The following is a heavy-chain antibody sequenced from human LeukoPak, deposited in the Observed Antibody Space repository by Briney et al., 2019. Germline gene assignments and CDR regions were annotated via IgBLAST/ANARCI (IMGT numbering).Heavy chain of an antibody. Sequence: GGSLRLSCAASGFTFSDHYIDWVRQAPGKGLEWVSAISGSGGSTYYADSVKGRFTISRDNSKNTLYLQMNSLRAEDTAVYYCAKEGGEYSNFLTVFYPRLYYRAVGEKGPTVPIPS. J-gene: IGHJ6*03. D-gene: IGHD3-9*01. CDR3: AKEGGEYSNFLTVFYPRLYYRAV. CDR1: GFTFSDHY. V-gene: IGHV3-23*01. CDR2: ISGSGGST.